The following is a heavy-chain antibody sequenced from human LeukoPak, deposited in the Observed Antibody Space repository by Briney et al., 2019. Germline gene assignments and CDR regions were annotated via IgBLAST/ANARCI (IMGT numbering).Heavy chain of an antibody. D-gene: IGHD2-2*01. CDR2: INPNSGGT. Sequence: ASVKVSCKASGGTFSSYAISWVRQAPGQGLEWMGWINPNSGGTNYAQKFQGRVTMTRDTSISTAYMELSRLRSDDTAVYYCARVGYVVVPAAKGGDFQYWGQGTLVTVSS. J-gene: IGHJ1*01. CDR3: ARVGYVVVPAAKGGDFQY. CDR1: GGTFSSYA. V-gene: IGHV1-2*02.